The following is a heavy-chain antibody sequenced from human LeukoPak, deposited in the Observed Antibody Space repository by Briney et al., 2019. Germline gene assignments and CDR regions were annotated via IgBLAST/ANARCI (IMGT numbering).Heavy chain of an antibody. J-gene: IGHJ4*02. CDR1: GFTFSNYS. CDR2: ISSSSTYI. CDR3: ARDPGAYSSSPIDY. Sequence: GGSLRLSCAASGFTFSNYSMNWVRQAPGKGLEWVSFISSSSTYIYYADSVKGRFTISRDNAKDSLYLRMNSLRAEDTAVYYYARDPGAYSSSPIDYWGQGTLVTVSS. V-gene: IGHV3-21*01. D-gene: IGHD6-6*01.